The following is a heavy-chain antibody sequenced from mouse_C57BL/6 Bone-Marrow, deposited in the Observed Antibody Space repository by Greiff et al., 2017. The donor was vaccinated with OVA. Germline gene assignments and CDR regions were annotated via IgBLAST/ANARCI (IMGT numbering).Heavy chain of an antibody. CDR2: ISNGGGST. D-gene: IGHD2-5*01. Sequence: EVQLVESGGGLVQPGGSLKLSCAASGFTFSDYYMYWVRQTPEKRLEWVAYISNGGGSTYYPDTVKGRFTISRDNAKNTLYLQMSRLKSEDTAMYYCARRGYSNPYAMDYWGQGTSVTVSS. V-gene: IGHV5-12*01. J-gene: IGHJ4*01. CDR3: ARRGYSNPYAMDY. CDR1: GFTFSDYY.